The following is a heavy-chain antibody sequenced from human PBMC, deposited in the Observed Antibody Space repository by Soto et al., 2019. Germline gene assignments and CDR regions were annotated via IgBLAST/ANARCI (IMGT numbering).Heavy chain of an antibody. CDR1: GGSISSSSYY. CDR2: IYYSGST. CDR3: ARRLYYDSSGFEGGGMDV. Sequence: QLQLQESGPGLVKPSETLSLTCTVSGGSISSSSYYWGWIRQPPGKELEWIGSIYYSGSTYYNPSLKSRVTISVDTSKNQFSLKLSSVTAADTAVYYCARRLYYDSSGFEGGGMDVWGQGTTVTVSS. D-gene: IGHD3-22*01. V-gene: IGHV4-39*01. J-gene: IGHJ6*02.